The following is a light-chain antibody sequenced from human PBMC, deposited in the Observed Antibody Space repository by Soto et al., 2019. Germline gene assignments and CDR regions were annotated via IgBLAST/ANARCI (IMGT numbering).Light chain of an antibody. J-gene: IGKJ4*01. V-gene: IGKV3-20*01. CDR1: QSVSSSY. CDR2: GAS. CDR3: QQYGSSPRS. Sequence: EIVLTQSPGTLSLSPGERATYSCRASQSVSSSYVAWYQQRPGQAPRLLIYGASSRASGIPDRFSGSGSGTDFTLTISGLEPEDFAVYYCQQYGSSPRSFGGGTKVEIK.